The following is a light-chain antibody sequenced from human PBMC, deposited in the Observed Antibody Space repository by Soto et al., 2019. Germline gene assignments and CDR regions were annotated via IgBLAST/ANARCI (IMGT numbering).Light chain of an antibody. Sequence: DIQMTQSPSSLSASVGDRVTISCRASQSISRYLNWYQQKPGKAPNLLIYFAPTLQSGVPSRFSGSGSGTDFSLTIRSLQAEDFATYYCQQSYSALITFGQGTRLEIK. CDR1: QSISRY. CDR2: FAP. CDR3: QQSYSALIT. V-gene: IGKV1-39*01. J-gene: IGKJ5*01.